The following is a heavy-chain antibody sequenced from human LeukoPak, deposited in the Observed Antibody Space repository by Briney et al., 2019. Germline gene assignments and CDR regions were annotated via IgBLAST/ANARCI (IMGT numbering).Heavy chain of an antibody. Sequence: SETLSLTCTVSGYSIGSGHYWAWIRQPPGKGLEWIGCVYHSGTYYKSSLTSRVTISVDTSKNQFSLKLTSVTAADSAFYYCARSTGGGGHDSWGQGTLVTVSS. V-gene: IGHV4-38-2*02. CDR1: GYSIGSGHY. D-gene: IGHD4-23*01. CDR2: VYHSGT. CDR3: ARSTGGGGHDS. J-gene: IGHJ5*01.